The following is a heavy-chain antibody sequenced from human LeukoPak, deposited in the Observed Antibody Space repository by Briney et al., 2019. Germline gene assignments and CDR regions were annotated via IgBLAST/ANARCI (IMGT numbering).Heavy chain of an antibody. CDR3: ARLRGGVQLWGD. J-gene: IGHJ4*02. V-gene: IGHV4-39*01. CDR2: LTYAGTN. D-gene: IGHD5-18*01. CDR1: DGSITSDSYS. Sequence: SETLSLTCTVSDGSITSDSYSWGWIRQPPGKGLQWIVTLTYAGTNYYNPSLKSRVTMPVDMSKNQFSLKLSSVTATDTAVYYCARLRGGVQLWGDWGQGTLVTVSS.